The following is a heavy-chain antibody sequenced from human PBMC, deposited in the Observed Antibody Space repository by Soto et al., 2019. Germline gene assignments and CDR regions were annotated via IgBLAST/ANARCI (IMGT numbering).Heavy chain of an antibody. V-gene: IGHV3-23*01. CDR1: GFTFSSYG. CDR2: ISGSGGST. J-gene: IGHJ6*02. Sequence: GGSLRLSCAASGFTFSSYGMSWVRQAPEKRLEWVSAISGSGGSTYYADSVKGRFNISRDNSKNTLYLQMNSLRAEDTAVYYCAKESDYDILTGYYDYYYYGMDVWGQGTTVTVSS. D-gene: IGHD3-9*01. CDR3: AKESDYDILTGYYDYYYYGMDV.